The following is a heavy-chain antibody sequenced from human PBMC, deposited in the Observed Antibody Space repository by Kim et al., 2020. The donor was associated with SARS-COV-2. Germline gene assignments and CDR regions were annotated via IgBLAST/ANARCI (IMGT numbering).Heavy chain of an antibody. D-gene: IGHD5-18*01. CDR3: ARGRRGYSYGSYYYGMDV. CDR1: GGSFSGYY. Sequence: SETLSLTCAVYGGSFSGYYWSWIRQPPGKGLEWIGEINHSGSTNYNPSLKSRVTISVDTSKNQFSLKLSSVTAADTAVYYCARGRRGYSYGSYYYGMDVWGQGTPVTVSS. V-gene: IGHV4-34*01. CDR2: INHSGST. J-gene: IGHJ6*02.